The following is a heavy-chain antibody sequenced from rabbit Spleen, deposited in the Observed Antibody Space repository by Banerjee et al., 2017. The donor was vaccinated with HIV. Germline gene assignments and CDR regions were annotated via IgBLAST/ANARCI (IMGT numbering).Heavy chain of an antibody. CDR1: GFSFSYGYW. J-gene: IGHJ6*01. CDR3: ARFYAGYGDFGYAAM. CDR2: IDNGDDST. D-gene: IGHD7-1*01. V-gene: IGHV1S40*01. Sequence: QSLEESGGDLVKPGASLTLTCTASGFSFSYGYWICWVRQAPGKGLELIACIDNGDDSTYYASWAKGRFTISKTSSTTVTLQMTSLTAADTATYFCARFYAGYGDFGYAAMWGPGTLVTVS.